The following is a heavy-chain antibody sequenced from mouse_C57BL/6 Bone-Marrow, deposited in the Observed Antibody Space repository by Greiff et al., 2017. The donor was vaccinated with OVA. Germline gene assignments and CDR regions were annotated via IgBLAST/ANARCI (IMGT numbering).Heavy chain of an antibody. D-gene: IGHD1-1*01. J-gene: IGHJ4*01. Sequence: VQLQQSGPELVKPGASVKISCKASGYAFSSSWMNWVKQRPGKGLEWIGRIYPGDGDTNYNGKFKGKATLTADKSSSTAYMQLSSLTSEDSAVYFCARRIYYYGSTYYYAMDYWGQGTSVTVSS. CDR1: GYAFSSSW. CDR2: IYPGDGDT. V-gene: IGHV1-82*01. CDR3: ARRIYYYGSTYYYAMDY.